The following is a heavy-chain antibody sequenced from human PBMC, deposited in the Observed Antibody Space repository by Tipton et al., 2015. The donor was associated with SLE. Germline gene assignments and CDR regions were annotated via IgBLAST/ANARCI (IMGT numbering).Heavy chain of an antibody. D-gene: IGHD7-27*01. CDR3: ASRTGDKGNWFDP. J-gene: IGHJ5*02. V-gene: IGHV4-34*01. CDR1: GFTFSSYS. CDR2: INHSGST. Sequence: LRLSCAASGFTFSSYSMNWVRQAPGKGLEWVGEINHSGSTSYNPSLKSRVTISVDTSKNQFSLKLSSVTAADTAVYYCASRTGDKGNWFDPWGQGTLVTVSS.